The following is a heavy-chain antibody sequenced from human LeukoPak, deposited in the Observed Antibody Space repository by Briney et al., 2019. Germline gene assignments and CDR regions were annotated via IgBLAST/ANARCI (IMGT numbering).Heavy chain of an antibody. CDR2: INHSGSP. CDR3: ARVGGQLALDY. J-gene: IGHJ4*02. D-gene: IGHD6-6*01. Sequence: SETLSLTCAVYGGSFSDYYWTWIRQPPGKGLEWIGEINHSGSPNNNPSLKSRVSISFDTSKNQFSLKLTSVTAADTAVYYCARVGGQLALDYWGQGTLVTVSS. CDR1: GGSFSDYY. V-gene: IGHV4-34*01.